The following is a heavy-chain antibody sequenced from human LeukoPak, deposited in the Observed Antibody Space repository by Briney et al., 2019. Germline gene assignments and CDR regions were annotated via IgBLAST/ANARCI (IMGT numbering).Heavy chain of an antibody. CDR2: IKSKTDGGTT. V-gene: IGHV3-15*01. CDR1: GFTFSNAW. D-gene: IGHD2-15*01. CDR3: AKDQLWYAVVAAAGGYYFDY. J-gene: IGHJ4*02. Sequence: TGGSLRLSCAASGFTFSNAWMTWVRQAPGKGLEWVGRIKSKTDGGTTDYAAPVKGRFTISRDDSKNTLYLQMNSLRAEDTAVYYCAKDQLWYAVVAAAGGYYFDYWGQGTLVTVSS.